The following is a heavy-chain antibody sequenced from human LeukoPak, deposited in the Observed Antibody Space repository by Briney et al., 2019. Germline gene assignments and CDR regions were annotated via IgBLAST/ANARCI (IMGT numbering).Heavy chain of an antibody. D-gene: IGHD3-3*01. CDR2: IKSKTDGGTT. CDR3: TTDLKRSWNVLRFLEWLSPFDY. Sequence: GGSLRLSCAASGFTFSNAWMSWVRQAPGKGLEWVGRIKSKTDGGTTDYAAPVKGRFTISRDDSKNTLYLQMNSLKTEDTAVYYCTTDLKRSWNVLRFLEWLSPFDYWGQGTLLTVSS. CDR1: GFTFSNAW. J-gene: IGHJ4*02. V-gene: IGHV3-15*01.